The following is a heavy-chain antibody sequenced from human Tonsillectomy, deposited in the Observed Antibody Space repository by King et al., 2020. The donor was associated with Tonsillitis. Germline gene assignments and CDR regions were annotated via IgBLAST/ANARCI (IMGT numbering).Heavy chain of an antibody. D-gene: IGHD2-2*01. Sequence: QLQESGPGLVKPSETLSLSCDVSGGSISTSTYYWAWIRQPPGKGLEWIGSIYYSGTTYYNPALKSRVPISVDTSKNQFSLNLGSVTAADTAVYYCARQWDIVVVSSGWFDPWGQGTLVTVSS. CDR1: GGSISTSTYY. CDR3: ARQWDIVVVSSGWFDP. J-gene: IGHJ5*02. V-gene: IGHV4-39*01. CDR2: IYYSGTT.